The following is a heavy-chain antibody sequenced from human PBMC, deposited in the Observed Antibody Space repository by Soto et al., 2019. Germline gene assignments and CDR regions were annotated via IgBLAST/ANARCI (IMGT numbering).Heavy chain of an antibody. V-gene: IGHV4-61*01. CDR1: GGSVSSGSYY. Sequence: SETLSLTCTVSGGSVSSGSYYWSWIRQPPGKGLEWIGYIYYSGSTNYNPPLKSRVTISVDTSKNQFSLKLSSVTAADTAVYYCARAYSSSWYGKIVFLPMDVWGQGTTVTVSS. CDR3: ARAYSSSWYGKIVFLPMDV. D-gene: IGHD6-13*01. CDR2: IYYSGST. J-gene: IGHJ6*02.